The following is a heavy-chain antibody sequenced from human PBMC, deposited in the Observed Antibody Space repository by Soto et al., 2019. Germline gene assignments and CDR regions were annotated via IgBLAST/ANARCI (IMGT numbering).Heavy chain of an antibody. CDR3: ARGYYSFWSGTLDY. Sequence: ESLKISCRTSGTNYWIAWVRQRPGKGLEWLGIIYPGDSDTRYSPSFQGQVTISADKSINTTYLRWSTLKASDSGIYFCARGYYSFWSGTLDYWGQGTLVTVSS. D-gene: IGHD3-3*01. V-gene: IGHV5-51*01. CDR1: GTNYW. J-gene: IGHJ4*02. CDR2: IYPGDSDT.